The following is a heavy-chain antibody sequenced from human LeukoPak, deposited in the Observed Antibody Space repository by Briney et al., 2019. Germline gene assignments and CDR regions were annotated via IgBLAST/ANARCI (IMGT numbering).Heavy chain of an antibody. Sequence: GGSLRLSCAASGFTFSSYAMSWVRQAPGKGLEWFSAISGSGGSTYYADSVKGRFTISRDNSKNTLYLQMNSLRAEDTAVYYCAKASTYYDILTGGSYSWFDPWGQGTLVTVSS. CDR2: ISGSGGST. CDR3: AKASTYYDILTGGSYSWFDP. D-gene: IGHD3-9*01. J-gene: IGHJ5*02. CDR1: GFTFSSYA. V-gene: IGHV3-23*01.